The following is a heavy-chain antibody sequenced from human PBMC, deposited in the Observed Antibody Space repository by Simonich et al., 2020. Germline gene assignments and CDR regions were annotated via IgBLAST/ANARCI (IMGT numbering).Heavy chain of an antibody. Sequence: EVQLVESGGGLVKPGGSLRLSCAASGFTFSSYSMNWVRQAPGKGVEWVSSISSSSSYIYYADTVKGRFTIPKDNANNSLYLQKNSLKAEDTAVYYCAGGVYCSSTSCSTYYYYGMDVWGQGTTVTVSS. J-gene: IGHJ6*02. CDR3: AGGVYCSSTSCSTYYYYGMDV. CDR1: GFTFSSYS. V-gene: IGHV3-21*01. D-gene: IGHD2-2*01. CDR2: ISSSSSYI.